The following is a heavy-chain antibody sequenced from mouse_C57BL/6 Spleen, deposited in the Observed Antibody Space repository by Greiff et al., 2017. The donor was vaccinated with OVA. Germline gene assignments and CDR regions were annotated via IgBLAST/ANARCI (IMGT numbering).Heavy chain of an antibody. CDR1: GYTFTSYW. V-gene: IGHV1-69*01. CDR3: ARGGDYLPLDY. J-gene: IGHJ2*01. D-gene: IGHD2-4*01. CDR2: IDPSDSYT. Sequence: QVQLQQPGAELVMPGASVKLSCKASGYTFTSYWMHWVKQRPGQGLEWIGEIDPSDSYTNYNQKFKGKSTLTVDKSSSTAYMQLSSLTSEDSAVYYCARGGDYLPLDYWGQGTTLTVSS.